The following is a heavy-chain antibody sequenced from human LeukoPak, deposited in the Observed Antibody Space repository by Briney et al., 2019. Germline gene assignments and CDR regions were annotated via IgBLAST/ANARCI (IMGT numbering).Heavy chain of an antibody. Sequence: SQTLPLTCAISGDRVSSNSAAWNWIRQSPSRGLEWLGRTYYRSKWYNDYALSVKSRITINPDTSKNQFSLQLNSVTPDDTAIYYCSRSAPDFYYAMDVWGQGTTLTVSS. CDR3: SRSAPDFYYAMDV. V-gene: IGHV6-1*01. CDR2: TYYRSKWYN. J-gene: IGHJ6*02. CDR1: GDRVSSNSAA.